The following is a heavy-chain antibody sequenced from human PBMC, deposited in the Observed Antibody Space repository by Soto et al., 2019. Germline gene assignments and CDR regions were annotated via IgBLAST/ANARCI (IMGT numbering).Heavy chain of an antibody. D-gene: IGHD3-3*01. V-gene: IGHV3-21*01. Sequence: EVQLVESGGGLVKPGGSLRLSCAASGFTFSSYSMNWVRQAPGKGLEWVSSISSSSSYIYYADSVKGRFTISRDNAKNSLYLQMNSLRAEDTAVYYCARDTLAYYDFWSCYLGGYNYYYMDVWGKGTTVTVSS. CDR1: GFTFSSYS. CDR2: ISSSSSYI. CDR3: ARDTLAYYDFWSCYLGGYNYYYMDV. J-gene: IGHJ6*03.